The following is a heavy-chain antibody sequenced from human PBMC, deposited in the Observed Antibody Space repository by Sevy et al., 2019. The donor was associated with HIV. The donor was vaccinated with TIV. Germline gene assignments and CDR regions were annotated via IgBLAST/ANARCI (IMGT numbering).Heavy chain of an antibody. Sequence: ASVKVSCRASGYTFTGFYIHWLRQAPGQGLEWMGWINSETGDTNYAQMFQGRVTLTRDTSITTAYMELSDLTSDDLAVYYCGRDLGWGQGTLVTVSS. D-gene: IGHD3-3*01. CDR1: GYTFTGFY. J-gene: IGHJ4*02. CDR3: GRDLG. V-gene: IGHV1-2*02. CDR2: INSETGDT.